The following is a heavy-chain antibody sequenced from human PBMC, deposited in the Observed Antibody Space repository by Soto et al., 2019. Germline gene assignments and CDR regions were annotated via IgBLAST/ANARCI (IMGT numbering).Heavy chain of an antibody. CDR1: GGSISSGGYY. V-gene: IGHV4-31*03. CDR3: MTYYYDSSGYYYRDY. D-gene: IGHD3-22*01. J-gene: IGHJ4*02. Sequence: SETLSLTCTVSGGSISSGGYYWSWIRQHPGKGLEWIGYIYYSGSTYYNPSLKSRVTISVDTSKNQFSLKLSSVTAADTAVYYCMTYYYDSSGYYYRDYWGQGTLVTVSS. CDR2: IYYSGST.